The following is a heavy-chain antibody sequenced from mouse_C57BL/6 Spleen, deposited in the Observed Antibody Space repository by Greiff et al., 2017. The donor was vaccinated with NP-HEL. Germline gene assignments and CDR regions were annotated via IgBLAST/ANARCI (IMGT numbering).Heavy chain of an antibody. V-gene: IGHV1-54*01. CDR1: GYSFTNYL. CDR2: INPGSGGT. D-gene: IGHD1-1*01. CDR3: ASFNYYGSSYDAY. Sequence: QVQLKQSGAELVRPGTSVKVSCKASGYSFTNYLIEWVQQRPGQGLEWIGVINPGSGGTNYNEKFKGKATLTADKSSSTAYMQLSSLTSEDSAVYFCASFNYYGSSYDAYWGQGTLVTVSA. J-gene: IGHJ3*01.